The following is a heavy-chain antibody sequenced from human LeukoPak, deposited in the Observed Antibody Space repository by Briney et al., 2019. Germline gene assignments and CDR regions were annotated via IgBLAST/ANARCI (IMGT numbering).Heavy chain of an antibody. V-gene: IGHV1-69*13. D-gene: IGHD5-12*01. Sequence: SVKVSCRASGGTFSSYAISWVRQAPGQGLEWMGGIIPIFGTANYAQKFQGRVTITADESTSTAYMELSSLRSEDTAVYYCAREVATNALYFDYWGQGTLVTVSS. CDR2: IIPIFGTA. CDR3: AREVATNALYFDY. J-gene: IGHJ4*02. CDR1: GGTFSSYA.